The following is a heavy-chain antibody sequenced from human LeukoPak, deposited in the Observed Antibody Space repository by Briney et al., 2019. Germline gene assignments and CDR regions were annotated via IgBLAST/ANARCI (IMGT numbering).Heavy chain of an antibody. CDR3: AKDRQYDWGAFDI. D-gene: IGHD3-16*01. CDR2: ISYDGSNK. V-gene: IGHV3-30*01. J-gene: IGHJ3*02. CDR1: GFTFSSYA. Sequence: GGSLRLSCAASGFTFSSYAMHWVRQAPGKGLEWVAVISYDGSNKYYADSVKGRFTISRDNSKNTVYLQLNSLRAEDTAVYYCAKDRQYDWGAFDIWGQGTMVTVSS.